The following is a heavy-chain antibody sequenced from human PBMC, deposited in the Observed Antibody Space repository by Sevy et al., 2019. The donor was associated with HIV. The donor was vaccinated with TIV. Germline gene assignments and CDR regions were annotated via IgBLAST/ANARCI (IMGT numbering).Heavy chain of an antibody. D-gene: IGHD2-15*01. Sequence: ASVKVAGKVSGYTLTQLSIHWVRQAPGKGLEWMGNFDPEHGEAFYAQRFQGRVTMTGDTSTNTVYMQLTSLTSDDTAVYYCAIVGLRYYSGASSYQGDWFDPWGQGSPLTVSS. CDR2: FDPEHGEA. CDR1: GYTLTQLS. CDR3: AIVGLRYYSGASSYQGDWFDP. J-gene: IGHJ5*02. V-gene: IGHV1-24*01.